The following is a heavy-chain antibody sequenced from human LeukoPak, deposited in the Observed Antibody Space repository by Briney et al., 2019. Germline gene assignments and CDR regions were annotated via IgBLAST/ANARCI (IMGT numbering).Heavy chain of an antibody. CDR2: IYYSGST. V-gene: IGHV4-59*01. D-gene: IGHD3-10*01. J-gene: IGHJ4*02. Sequence: PSETLSLTCTVSGGSISSYYWSWIRQPPGKGLEWIGYIYYSGSTNYNPSLKSRVTISVDTSKNQFSLKLSSVTAADTAVYYCARGRNYYGSVDYWAQGTLVTVSS. CDR1: GGSISSYY. CDR3: ARGRNYYGSVDY.